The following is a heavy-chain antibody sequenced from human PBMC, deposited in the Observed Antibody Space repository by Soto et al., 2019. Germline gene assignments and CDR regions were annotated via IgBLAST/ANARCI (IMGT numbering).Heavy chain of an antibody. V-gene: IGHV1-58*01. CDR2: IVVGSGNT. J-gene: IGHJ6*02. Sequence: QMQLVQSGPEVKKPGTSVKVSCKDSGFTFTSSAVQWVRQARGQRLEWIGWIVVGSGNTNYAQKFQERVTITRDMSTSTAYMELSSLRSEDTAVYYCAAPSSSYYYGMDVWCQGTTVTVSS. D-gene: IGHD6-6*01. CDR1: GFTFTSSA. CDR3: AAPSSSYYYGMDV.